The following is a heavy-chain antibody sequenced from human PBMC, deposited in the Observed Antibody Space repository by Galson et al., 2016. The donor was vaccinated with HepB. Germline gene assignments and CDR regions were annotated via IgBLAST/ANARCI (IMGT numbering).Heavy chain of an antibody. V-gene: IGHV3-21*01. D-gene: IGHD3-22*01. CDR2: ISSSSNYI. CDR1: GFTFNSYN. CDR3: ARGPYDSSGYGSTTTYYYYGLDV. Sequence: SLRLSCAASGFTFNSYNMNWVRQAPGKGLEWVSSISSSSNYIHYADSVKGRFAISRDSSKNSLYLQMNSLGAEDTALYYCARGPYDSSGYGSTTTYYYYGLDVWGQGTTVTVSS. J-gene: IGHJ6*02.